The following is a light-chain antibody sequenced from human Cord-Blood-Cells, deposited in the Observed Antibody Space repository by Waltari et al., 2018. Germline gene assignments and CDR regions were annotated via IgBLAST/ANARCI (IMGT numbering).Light chain of an antibody. CDR1: SSDVGSYNL. CDR2: EGS. V-gene: IGLV2-23*01. CDR3: CSYAGSSTYV. Sequence: QSALTQPASVSGSPGQSITISCTGTSSDVGSYNLVSWYQQHPGKAPKLMIYEGSKRTSGVSNSFSGAKSGNTASLTSSGLQAEDEADDYCCSYAGSSTYVFGTGTKVTVL. J-gene: IGLJ1*01.